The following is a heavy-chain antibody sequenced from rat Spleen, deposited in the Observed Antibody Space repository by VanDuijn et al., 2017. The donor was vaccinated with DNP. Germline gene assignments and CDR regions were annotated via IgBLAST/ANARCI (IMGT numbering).Heavy chain of an antibody. CDR3: ARLEFGGYTYYFDY. D-gene: IGHD1-11*01. CDR1: VYSITSNY. CDR2: IRNSGST. J-gene: IGHJ2*01. V-gene: IGHV3-1*01. Sequence: EVQLQESGPGLVKPSQSLSLTCSVTVYSITSNYWGWIRKFPGNKMEWIGHIRNSGSTTYNPSLKSRISITRDTSKNQFFLQLNSVTTEDTATYYCARLEFGGYTYYFDYWGQGVMVTVSS.